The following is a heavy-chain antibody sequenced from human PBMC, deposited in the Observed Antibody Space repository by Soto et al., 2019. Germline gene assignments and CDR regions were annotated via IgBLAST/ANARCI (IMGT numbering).Heavy chain of an antibody. CDR3: ARANQLMYLNWFDP. Sequence: SESLFLTCTVSGGSSSSHYCSWIRQHPGKGLEWIGYIYYSGSTNYNPSLKSRVTISVDTSKNQFSLKLSSVTAADMAVYYCARANQLMYLNWFDPWGQGTLVTVSS. CDR1: GGSSSSHY. D-gene: IGHD2-2*02. V-gene: IGHV4-59*11. CDR2: IYYSGST. J-gene: IGHJ5*02.